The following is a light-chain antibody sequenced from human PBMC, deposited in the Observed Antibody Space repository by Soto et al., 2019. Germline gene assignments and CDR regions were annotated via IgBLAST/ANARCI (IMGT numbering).Light chain of an antibody. CDR2: AAS. J-gene: IGKJ3*01. CDR1: QSISSY. Sequence: DIQMTQSPSSLSASVGDRVTITCRASQSISSYLNWYQQKPGKAPKLLIYAASSLQSGVPSRFTGSGSGTDFTLTISCLQREDSATYYCQQSYTTLFTFGPGTKVDIK. V-gene: IGKV1-39*01. CDR3: QQSYTTLFT.